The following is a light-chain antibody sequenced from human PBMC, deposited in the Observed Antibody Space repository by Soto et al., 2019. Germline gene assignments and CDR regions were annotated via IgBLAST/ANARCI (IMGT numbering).Light chain of an antibody. CDR3: QQYNNWPLT. V-gene: IGKV3-15*01. J-gene: IGKJ4*01. CDR1: QSVRSN. Sequence: EIVMTQSPATLSVSPGERATLSCRASQSVRSNLAWFQQKPGQAPRLLICGASTRATGIPARFSGSGSGTEFTLTISSLQSEDFAVYYCQQYNNWPLTFGGGSKVEIK. CDR2: GAS.